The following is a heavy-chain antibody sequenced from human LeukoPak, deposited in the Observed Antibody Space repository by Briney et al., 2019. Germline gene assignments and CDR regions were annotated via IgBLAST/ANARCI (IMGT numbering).Heavy chain of an antibody. V-gene: IGHV3-11*06. CDR1: GFIFTNYF. Sequence: PGGSLRLSCAASGFIFTNYFMSWVRQAPGKGLEWVSYSSTTGHQTNYADSVKGRFTISRDHAKNSVYLQMSSLRAEDTAVYYCTRWACAGTSCYVLDSWGQGTPVTVSS. CDR2: SSTTGHQT. D-gene: IGHD2-2*01. J-gene: IGHJ5*01. CDR3: TRWACAGTSCYVLDS.